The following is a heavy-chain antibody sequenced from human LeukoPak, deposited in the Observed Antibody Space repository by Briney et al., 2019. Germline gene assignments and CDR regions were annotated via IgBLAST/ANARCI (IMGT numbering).Heavy chain of an antibody. Sequence: PGRSLRLSCAASGFTFSSYGMHWVRQAPGKGLEWVAVISYDGSNKYYADPVKGRFTISRDNSKNTLYLQMNSLRAEDTAVYYCAKTVTTELDYWGQGTLVTVSS. CDR2: ISYDGSNK. V-gene: IGHV3-30*18. D-gene: IGHD4-17*01. CDR3: AKTVTTELDY. CDR1: GFTFSSYG. J-gene: IGHJ4*02.